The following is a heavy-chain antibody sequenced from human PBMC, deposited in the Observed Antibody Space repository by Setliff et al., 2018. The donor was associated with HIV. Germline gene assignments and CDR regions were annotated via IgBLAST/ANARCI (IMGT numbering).Heavy chain of an antibody. CDR2: IYNSGST. CDR1: GSSISSSYR. D-gene: IGHD3-9*01. Sequence: SETLSLTCAVSGSSISSSYRWGWIRQSPGKGLEWIGNIYNSGSTYYNPSLKSRVTMSVDTSKNKFSLTLSSVTAADTAVYYCARSNDILTGYFPGYWGQGTLVTVSS. V-gene: IGHV4-28*01. CDR3: ARSNDILTGYFPGY. J-gene: IGHJ4*02.